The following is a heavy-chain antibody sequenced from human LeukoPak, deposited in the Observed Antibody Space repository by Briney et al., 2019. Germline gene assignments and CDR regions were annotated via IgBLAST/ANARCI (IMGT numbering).Heavy chain of an antibody. J-gene: IGHJ4*02. V-gene: IGHV1-69*05. CDR3: ARSGVAARPYYFDY. Sequence: SVKVSCKASGGTFSSYAISWVRQAPGQRLEWMGGIIPIFGTANYAQKFQGRVTITTDESTSTAYMELSSLRSEDTAVYYCARSGVAARPYYFDYWGQGTLVTVSS. CDR1: GGTFSSYA. D-gene: IGHD6-6*01. CDR2: IIPIFGTA.